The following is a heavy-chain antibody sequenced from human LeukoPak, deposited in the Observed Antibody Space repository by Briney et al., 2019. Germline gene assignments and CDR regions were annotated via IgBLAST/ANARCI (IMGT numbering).Heavy chain of an antibody. CDR2: IWYDGSNK. D-gene: IGHD3-22*01. CDR3: ARDHYDSSGYLVY. V-gene: IGHV3-33*01. J-gene: IGHJ4*02. CDR1: GFTFSRYG. Sequence: GGSLRLSCAASGFTFSRYGMRWVREAPGKGGEWVADIWYDGSNKYYADSVKGGFTISREKTKNTLYLKKYRLRGEDRGVYYSARDHYDSSGYLVYWGQGTLFTVSS.